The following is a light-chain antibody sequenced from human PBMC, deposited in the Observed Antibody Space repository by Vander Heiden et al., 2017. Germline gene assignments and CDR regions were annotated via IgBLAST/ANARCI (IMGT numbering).Light chain of an antibody. J-gene: IGLJ1*01. CDR2: EVS. Sequence: QSALTQPPSASGSPGQSVTTSCTGTSSDVGGYNYVSWYHQHPGKAPKLMIYEVSKRPSGVPDRFSGSKSGNTASLTVSGLQAEDEADYYCSSYAGSNNYVFGTGTKVTVL. V-gene: IGLV2-8*01. CDR3: SSYAGSNNYV. CDR1: SSDVGGYNY.